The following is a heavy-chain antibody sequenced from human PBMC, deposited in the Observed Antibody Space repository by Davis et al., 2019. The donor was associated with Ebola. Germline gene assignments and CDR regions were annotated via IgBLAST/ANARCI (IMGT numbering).Heavy chain of an antibody. D-gene: IGHD3-22*01. CDR3: ARVPKYYYDSSGYHWPFDY. CDR2: INAGNGNT. V-gene: IGHV1-3*01. CDR1: GYTFTSYA. J-gene: IGHJ4*02. Sequence: ASVKVSCQASGYTFTSYAMHWVRQAPGQRLEWMGWINAGNGNTKYSQKFQGRVTITRDTSASTAYMELSSLRSEDTAVYYCARVPKYYYDSSGYHWPFDYWGQGTLVTVSS.